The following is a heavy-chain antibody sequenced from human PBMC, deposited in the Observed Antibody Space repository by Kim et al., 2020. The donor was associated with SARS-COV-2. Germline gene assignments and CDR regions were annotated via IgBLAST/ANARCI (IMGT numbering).Heavy chain of an antibody. CDR3: ARDLYVVPAAIDYYYGMDV. Sequence: GGSLRLSCAASGFTFSSYSMNWVRQAPGKGLEWVSSISSSSYIYYADSVKGRFTISRDNAKNSLYLQMNSLRAEDTAVYYCARDLYVVPAAIDYYYGMDVWGQGTTVTVSS. D-gene: IGHD2-2*01. CDR1: GFTFSSYS. V-gene: IGHV3-21*01. CDR2: ISSSSYI. J-gene: IGHJ6*02.